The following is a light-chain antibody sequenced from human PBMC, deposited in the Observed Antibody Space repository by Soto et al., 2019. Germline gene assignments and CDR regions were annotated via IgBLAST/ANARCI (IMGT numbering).Light chain of an antibody. Sequence: QSALTQPPSVSAAPGQKVTISCSGSTSNIRNNYVSWYQQLPGTAPKLLIYENDKRPSGIPDRFSGSKSGASATLGITGLQTGDEADYYCGTWDTSLSSGVFGGGTQLTVL. CDR2: END. V-gene: IGLV1-51*02. CDR3: GTWDTSLSSGV. J-gene: IGLJ3*02. CDR1: TSNIRNNY.